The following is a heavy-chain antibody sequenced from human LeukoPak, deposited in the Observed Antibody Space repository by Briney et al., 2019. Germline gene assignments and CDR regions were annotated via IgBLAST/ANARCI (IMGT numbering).Heavy chain of an antibody. CDR3: ARHYSSYFDF. CDR1: GGSITSHY. V-gene: IGHV4-59*11. J-gene: IGHJ4*02. Sequence: SETLSLTCTVSGGSITSHYWTWIRQPPGKGLEWIGCIYDSGSTNYNPSLKSRVTISVDTSKNQFSLKLSSVTAADTAVYYCARHYSSYFDFWGQGTLVTVSS. CDR2: IYDSGST. D-gene: IGHD4-11*01.